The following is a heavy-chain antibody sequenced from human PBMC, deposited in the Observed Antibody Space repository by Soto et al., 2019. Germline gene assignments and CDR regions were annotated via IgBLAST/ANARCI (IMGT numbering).Heavy chain of an antibody. CDR1: GFTFSRYA. D-gene: IGHD4-17*01. V-gene: IGHV3-23*01. CDR2: ISGSGGST. Sequence: GGSPRLSCAASGFTFSRYAMSWVRQAPGKGLEWVSSISGSGGSTYYADSVKGRFTISRDNSKNTLYLQMNSLRAEDTAVYYCAKGSPTTPNNWFDPWGQGTLVTVSS. J-gene: IGHJ5*02. CDR3: AKGSPTTPNNWFDP.